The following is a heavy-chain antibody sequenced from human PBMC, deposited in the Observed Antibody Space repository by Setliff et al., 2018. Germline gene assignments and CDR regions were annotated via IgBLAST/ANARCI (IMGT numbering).Heavy chain of an antibody. D-gene: IGHD1-1*01. CDR2: IYYSGST. Sequence: SETLSLTCTVSGGSVSDSTYYWGWVRQPPGKGLEWIGSIYYSGSTNYNPSLKSRVTISIDTSKDQFSLKLISMTAADTAVYYCARGGERYHSASWGQGTLVTV. V-gene: IGHV4-39*07. CDR3: ARGGERYHSAS. J-gene: IGHJ4*02. CDR1: GGSVSDSTYY.